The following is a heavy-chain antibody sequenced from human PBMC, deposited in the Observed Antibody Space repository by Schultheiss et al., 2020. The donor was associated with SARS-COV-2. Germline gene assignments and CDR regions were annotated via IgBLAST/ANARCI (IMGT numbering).Heavy chain of an antibody. CDR1: GGSFSGYY. CDR2: INHSGST. V-gene: IGHV4-34*01. Sequence: SETLSLTCAVYGGSFSGYYWSWIRQPPGKGLEWIGEINHSGSTNYNPSLKSRVTISVDTSKNQFSLKLSSVTAADTAVYYCARGGMNYDFWSGYWFEYYMDVWGQGTTVTVSS. CDR3: ARGGMNYDFWSGYWFEYYMDV. D-gene: IGHD3-3*01. J-gene: IGHJ6*03.